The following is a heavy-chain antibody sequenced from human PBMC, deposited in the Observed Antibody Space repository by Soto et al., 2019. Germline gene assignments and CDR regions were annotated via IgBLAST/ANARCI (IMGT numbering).Heavy chain of an antibody. CDR2: ISWTSDTI. CDR1: GFTFDDYA. J-gene: IGHJ6*03. D-gene: IGHD3-10*02. V-gene: IGHV3-9*01. CDR3: VKGFEVSMAGDMDV. Sequence: DVQLVESGGGLVQPGRSLRLSCAASGFTFDDYAMHWVRQAPGKGLEWVSGISWTSDTIAYADSVKGRFTITRDNAKTSLDLQMNSLRPEDTALYYCVKGFEVSMAGDMDVWGRGTTVTVSS.